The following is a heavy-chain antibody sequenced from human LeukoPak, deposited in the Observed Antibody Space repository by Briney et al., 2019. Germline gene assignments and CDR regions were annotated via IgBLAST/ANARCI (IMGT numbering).Heavy chain of an antibody. D-gene: IGHD3-10*01. CDR1: GFTFSSYS. V-gene: IGHV3-49*03. CDR3: TKVGGSYYKFFDY. CDR2: IRSKGHGGTP. Sequence: PGGSLRLSCAASGFTFSSYSMNWFRQAPGKGLEWLGFIRSKGHGGTPEYAASVKGRFTISRDDSKSIAYLQMNSLKTEDTAVYYCTKVGGSYYKFFDYWGQGTLVSVSS. J-gene: IGHJ4*02.